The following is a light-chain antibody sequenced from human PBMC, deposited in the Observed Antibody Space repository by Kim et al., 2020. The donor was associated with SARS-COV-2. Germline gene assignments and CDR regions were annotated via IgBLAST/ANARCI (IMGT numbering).Light chain of an antibody. CDR3: QQYGSSWT. CDR1: QSVYSNY. V-gene: IGKV3-20*01. J-gene: IGKJ1*01. Sequence: EIVLTQSPGTLSLSPGDRATLSCSASQSVYSNYLAWYQQKPGQAPRLLIYAASSRATGIPDRFSGSGSGTDFTLTIRRLQPEDFAVYYCQQYGSSWTFGQGTKVDIK. CDR2: AAS.